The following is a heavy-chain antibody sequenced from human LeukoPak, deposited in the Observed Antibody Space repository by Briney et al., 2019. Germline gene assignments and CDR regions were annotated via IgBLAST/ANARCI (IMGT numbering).Heavy chain of an antibody. J-gene: IGHJ3*02. D-gene: IGHD6-6*01. CDR3: ARCWIAARPRCAFDI. CDR1: GGTFSSYA. V-gene: IGHV1-69*05. Sequence: ASVKVSCKASGGTFSSYAISWVRQAPGQGLEWMGGIIPIFGTANYAQKFQGRVTITTDESTSTAYMELSSLRSEDTAVYYCARCWIAARPRCAFDIWGQGTMVTVSS. CDR2: IIPIFGTA.